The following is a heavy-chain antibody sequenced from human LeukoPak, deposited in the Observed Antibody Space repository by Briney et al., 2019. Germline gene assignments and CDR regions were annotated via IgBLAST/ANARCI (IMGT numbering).Heavy chain of an antibody. CDR2: INHSGST. V-gene: IGHV4-34*01. D-gene: IGHD3-9*01. Sequence: KASETLSLTCAVYGGSFSGYYWSWIRQPPGKGLEWIGEINHSGSTNYNPSLKSRVTISVDTSKNQFSLKLSSVTAADTAVYYCAREATHDIDYWGQGTLVTVSS. CDR3: AREATHDIDY. CDR1: GGSFSGYY. J-gene: IGHJ4*02.